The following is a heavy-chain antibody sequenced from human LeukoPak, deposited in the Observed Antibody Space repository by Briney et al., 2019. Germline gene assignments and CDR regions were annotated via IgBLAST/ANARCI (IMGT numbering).Heavy chain of an antibody. CDR2: IYPGDSDT. CDR1: GYRFTNYW. J-gene: IGHJ3*02. V-gene: IGHV5-51*01. D-gene: IGHD3-22*01. CDR3: ARRDYYDSSGLDAFDI. Sequence: GESLKISCKGSGYRFTNYWIGWVRQMPGKGLEWMGIIYPGDSDTRYSPSFQGQVTISADKSISTAYLQWSSLKASDTAMYYCARRDYYDSSGLDAFDIWGQGTMVTVSS.